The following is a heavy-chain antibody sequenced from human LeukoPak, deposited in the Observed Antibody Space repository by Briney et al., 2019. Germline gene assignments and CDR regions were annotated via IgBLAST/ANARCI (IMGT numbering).Heavy chain of an antibody. V-gene: IGHV3-48*03. CDR3: ARVFTSGFDP. Sequence: PGGSLRLSCAASGFTFSTYEMNWVRQAPGKGLEWLPYISSSGNSMYYADSVKGRFTVSRDNAKKSLYLQMNSLRAEDTAVYYCARVFTSGFDPWGQGTLVTVSS. J-gene: IGHJ5*02. CDR2: ISSSGNSM. D-gene: IGHD2/OR15-2a*01. CDR1: GFTFSTYE.